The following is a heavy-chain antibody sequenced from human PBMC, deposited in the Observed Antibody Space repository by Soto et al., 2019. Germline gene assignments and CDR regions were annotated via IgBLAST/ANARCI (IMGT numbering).Heavy chain of an antibody. CDR3: ARDQSSSEVYYYYGMDV. CDR1: GGPFSSYA. J-gene: IGHJ6*02. D-gene: IGHD6-6*01. Sequence: VKVSCKASGGPFSSYAVSWVRQAPGQGLEWMGGIIPIFGTANYAQKFQGRVTITADKSTSTAYMELSSLRSEDTAVYYCARDQSSSEVYYYYGMDVWGQGTTVTVSS. CDR2: IIPIFGTA. V-gene: IGHV1-69*13.